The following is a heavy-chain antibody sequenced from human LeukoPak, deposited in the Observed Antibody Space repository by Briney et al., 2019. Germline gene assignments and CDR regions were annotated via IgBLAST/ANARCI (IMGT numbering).Heavy chain of an antibody. V-gene: IGHV4-39*07. Sequence: SETLSLTCTVSGGSISSSNYYWGWIRQPPGKGLEWIGSIYYSGSTYYNPSLKSRVTISVDTSKNQFSLKLSSVTAADTAVYYCARDRDAYDYWGQGTLVTVSS. CDR1: GGSISSSNYY. CDR2: IYYSGST. J-gene: IGHJ4*02. CDR3: ARDRDAYDY.